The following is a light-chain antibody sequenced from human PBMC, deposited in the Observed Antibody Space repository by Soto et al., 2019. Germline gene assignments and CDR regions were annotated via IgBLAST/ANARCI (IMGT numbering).Light chain of an antibody. Sequence: EIVLTQSPGTLSLSPGERATLSCRASLSVSSSYLAWYQQKPGQAPRLLIYGASSRATGIPDRFSGSGSGTDFTLTISRLEPEDFAVYYCQQYGSSGTFGQGTKVDI. CDR1: LSVSSSY. CDR2: GAS. V-gene: IGKV3-20*01. CDR3: QQYGSSGT. J-gene: IGKJ1*01.